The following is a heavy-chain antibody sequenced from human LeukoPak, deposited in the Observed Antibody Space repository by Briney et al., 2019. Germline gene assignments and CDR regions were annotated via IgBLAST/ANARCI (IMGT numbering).Heavy chain of an antibody. J-gene: IGHJ4*02. V-gene: IGHV3-21*01. D-gene: IGHD3-16*02. Sequence: PGGSLRLSCAASGFTFSSYSMNWVRQAPGKGLEWVSSISSSSSYIYYADSVKGRFTISRDNAKNSLYLQMNSLRAEDTAVYYCARDWVGELMITFGGVIVPNPLGYWGQGTLVTVSS. CDR2: ISSSSSYI. CDR1: GFTFSSYS. CDR3: ARDWVGELMITFGGVIVPNPLGY.